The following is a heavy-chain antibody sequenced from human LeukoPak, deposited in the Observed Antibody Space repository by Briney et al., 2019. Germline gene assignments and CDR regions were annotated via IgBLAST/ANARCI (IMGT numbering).Heavy chain of an antibody. CDR1: GYNFTAYH. V-gene: IGHV1-2*02. Sequence: ASVKVSCKASGYNFTAYHMHWVRQAPGQGPEWMGWINPNSGDTYYAQNFQARVTMTRDTSITTAYMDLSSLTSDDTAVYYCARGSSTWTHFDYWGQGTLVTVSS. CDR2: INPNSGDT. CDR3: ARGSSTWTHFDY. J-gene: IGHJ4*02. D-gene: IGHD6-13*01.